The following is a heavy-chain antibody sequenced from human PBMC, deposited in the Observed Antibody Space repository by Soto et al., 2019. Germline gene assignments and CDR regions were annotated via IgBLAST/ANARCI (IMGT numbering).Heavy chain of an antibody. CDR2: ISYEGSNK. J-gene: IGHJ6*02. D-gene: IGHD3-10*01. CDR1: GFTFSSYG. CDR3: AKIRPRPTIHYYYGIDA. V-gene: IGHV3-30*18. Sequence: LRLSCAASGFTFSSYGIHWVRQAPGKGLEWVAVISYEGSNKYYADSVKGRFTISRDNSKNTLFLQMNSLRAEDTAVYYCAKIRPRPTIHYYYGIDAWGPGTTVTVS.